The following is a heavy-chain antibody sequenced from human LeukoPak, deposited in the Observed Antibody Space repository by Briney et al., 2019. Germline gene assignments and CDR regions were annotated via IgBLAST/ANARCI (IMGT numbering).Heavy chain of an antibody. J-gene: IGHJ3*02. Sequence: GASVKVSCKASGYTFTSCGISWVRQAPGQGLEWMGWISAYNGNTNYAQKLQGRVTMTTDTSTSTAYMELRSLRSDDTAVYYCARDAHYYDSSGYYLDAFDIWGQGTMVTVSS. CDR1: GYTFTSCG. D-gene: IGHD3-22*01. CDR2: ISAYNGNT. V-gene: IGHV1-18*01. CDR3: ARDAHYYDSSGYYLDAFDI.